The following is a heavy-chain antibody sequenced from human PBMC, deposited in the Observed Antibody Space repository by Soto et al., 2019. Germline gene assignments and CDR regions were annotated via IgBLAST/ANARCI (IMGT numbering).Heavy chain of an antibody. CDR1: GGSISSGGYY. CDR2: IYYSGST. D-gene: IGHD6-19*01. CDR3: ARTNSSGWSFDY. V-gene: IGHV4-31*03. Sequence: QVQLQESGPGLVKPSQTLSLTCTVSGGSISSGGYYWSWFRQHPGKGLEWIGYIYYSGSTYYNPSLKSRVTISVDTSKNQFSLKLSSVTAADTAVYYCARTNSSGWSFDYWGQGTLVTVSS. J-gene: IGHJ4*02.